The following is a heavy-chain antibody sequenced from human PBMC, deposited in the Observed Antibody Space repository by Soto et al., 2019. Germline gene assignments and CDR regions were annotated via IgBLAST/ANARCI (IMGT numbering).Heavy chain of an antibody. CDR1: GFTFSSYA. CDR2: ISNNGDTT. Sequence: EVQLLESGGGLVQPGGSLTLSCATSGFTFSSYAMVWVRQAAEKGLEWVASISNNGDTTYYADSVKGRFTISRGNSDNTRYLQMNGPRADDTALYFCAKSRVFIAAIVTLLDSWRQGTQVTVSS. V-gene: IGHV3-23*01. J-gene: IGHJ4*02. CDR3: AKSRVFIAAIVTLLDS. D-gene: IGHD6-25*01.